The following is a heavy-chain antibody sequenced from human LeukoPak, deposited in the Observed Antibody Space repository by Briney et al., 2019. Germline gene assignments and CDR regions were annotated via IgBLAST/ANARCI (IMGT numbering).Heavy chain of an antibody. D-gene: IGHD2-8*02. CDR3: ARHPTGFPNWFDA. Sequence: PSQTLSLTCTVSGGSIISSSYNWGWIRQPPGKGLEWIGTVYHSRTTYYNPSLKSRVAISVDTSKNQFSLKVTSVTAEDTAVYYCARHPTGFPNWFDAWGQGTLVSVSS. V-gene: IGHV4-39*01. CDR1: GGSIISSSYN. J-gene: IGHJ5*02. CDR2: VYHSRTT.